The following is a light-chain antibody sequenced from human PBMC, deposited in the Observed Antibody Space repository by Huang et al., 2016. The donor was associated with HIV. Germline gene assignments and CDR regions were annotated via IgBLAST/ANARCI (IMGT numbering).Light chain of an antibody. CDR1: QSVTRNY. V-gene: IGKV3-20*01. CDR3: QQFGSSPPYS. CDR2: GAS. Sequence: EIVLTQSPDTLSLSPGERATVSCRTSQSVTRNYLAWYQQRPGQAPRLLIYGASTRATGIPDRFRGSGSGTDLTLTISRLAPEDFAVYYCQQFGSSPPYSFGQGTKLEIK. J-gene: IGKJ2*03.